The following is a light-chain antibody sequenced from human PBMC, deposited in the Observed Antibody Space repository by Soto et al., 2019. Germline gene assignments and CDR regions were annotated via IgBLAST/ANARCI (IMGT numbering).Light chain of an antibody. J-gene: IGLJ3*02. CDR2: EGS. CDR1: SSDVGSYNL. Sequence: QSVLTQPASVSGSPGQSITISCTGTSSDVGSYNLVSWYQQHPGKAPKLMIYEGSKRHSGVSNRFSGSKSGNTASLTISGLQAEDEADYYCCSYAGSWVFGGGTKLTVL. CDR3: CSYAGSWV. V-gene: IGLV2-23*01.